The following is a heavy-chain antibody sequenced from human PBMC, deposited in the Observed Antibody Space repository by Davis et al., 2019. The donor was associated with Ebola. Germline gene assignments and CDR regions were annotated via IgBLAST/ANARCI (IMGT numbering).Heavy chain of an antibody. J-gene: IGHJ4*02. V-gene: IGHV5-51*06. CDR2: IFPGDTNI. CDR3: AGAGCGGDCFAH. CDR1: GYNFGNNW. Sequence: PGGSLRLSCQGSGYNFGNNWIAWVRQMPGKGLEWMGFIFPGDTNIRYNPSFQGQFTISADRSTNTAYLQWTRLKASDSAMYFCAGAGCGGDCFAHWGQGTLVTVSS. D-gene: IGHD2-21*02.